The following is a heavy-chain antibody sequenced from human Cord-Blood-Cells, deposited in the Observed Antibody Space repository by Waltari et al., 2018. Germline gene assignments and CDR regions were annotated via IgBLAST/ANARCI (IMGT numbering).Heavy chain of an antibody. J-gene: IGHJ4*02. CDR2: ISYDGRKK. D-gene: IGHD5-12*01. Sequence: QVQLVESGGGVVQPGRSLRLSCAASGFTFSSYAMHWFRQAPGKGLEVVEVISYDGRKKYYADSVKGRFTISRDNSKNTLYLQMNSLRAEDTAVYYCARGGYSGYDYFDYWGQGTLVTVSS. V-gene: IGHV3-30*04. CDR1: GFTFSSYA. CDR3: ARGGYSGYDYFDY.